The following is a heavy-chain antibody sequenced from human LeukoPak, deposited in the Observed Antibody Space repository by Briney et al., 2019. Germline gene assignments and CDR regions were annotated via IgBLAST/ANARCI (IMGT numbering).Heavy chain of an antibody. CDR1: GFTFSGFA. CDR3: AKESGYYYGYFEY. J-gene: IGHJ4*02. CDR2: ISGTGDST. Sequence: GGSLRLSCAASGFTFSGFAMSWVRQAPGKGLEWVSDISGTGDSTYYADSVKGRFTISRDNSKNTLYLQMNSLRADDTAIYYCAKESGYYYGYFEYWGQGTLVTVSS. D-gene: IGHD3-10*01. V-gene: IGHV3-23*01.